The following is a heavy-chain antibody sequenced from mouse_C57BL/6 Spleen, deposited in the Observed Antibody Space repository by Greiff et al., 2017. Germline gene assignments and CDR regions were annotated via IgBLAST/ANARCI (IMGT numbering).Heavy chain of an antibody. CDR1: GFSFNTYA. CDR2: IRSKSNNYAT. Sequence: EVQGVESGGGLVQPKGSLKLSCAASGFSFNTYAMNWVRQAPGKGLEWVARIRSKSNNYATYYADSVKDRFTISRDDSESMLYLQMNNLKTEDTAMYYCVRHSNWDEAMDYWGQGTSVTVSS. CDR3: VRHSNWDEAMDY. V-gene: IGHV10-1*01. J-gene: IGHJ4*01. D-gene: IGHD4-1*01.